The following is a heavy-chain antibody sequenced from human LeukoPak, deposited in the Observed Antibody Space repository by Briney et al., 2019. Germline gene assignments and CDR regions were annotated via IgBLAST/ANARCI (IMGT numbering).Heavy chain of an antibody. CDR2: ISSGSNDI. Sequence: GRSLRLSCAASGFTFSSYGMHWVRQAPGKGLEWVSSISSGSNDIYYADSVKGRFTISRDNARNSLYLQMNSLRAEDTAVYYCARDQGPFDYWGQGTLVIVSS. V-gene: IGHV3-21*01. CDR1: GFTFSSYG. J-gene: IGHJ4*02. CDR3: ARDQGPFDY.